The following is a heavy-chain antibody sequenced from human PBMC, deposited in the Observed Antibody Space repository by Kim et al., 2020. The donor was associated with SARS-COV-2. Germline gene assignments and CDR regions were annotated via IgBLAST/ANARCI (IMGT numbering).Heavy chain of an antibody. CDR3: ARAGLVGYYDSSGYYRYYFDY. J-gene: IGHJ4*02. D-gene: IGHD3-22*01. Sequence: FTISRDNAKNSLYLQMNSLRAEDTAVYYCARAGLVGYYDSSGYYRYYFDYWGQGTLVTVSS. V-gene: IGHV3-11*06.